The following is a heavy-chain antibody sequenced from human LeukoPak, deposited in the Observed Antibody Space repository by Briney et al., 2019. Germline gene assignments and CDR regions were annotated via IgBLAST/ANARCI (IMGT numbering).Heavy chain of an antibody. V-gene: IGHV4-38-2*02. CDR1: GYSISSGYY. CDR3: ARRVGVALDY. D-gene: IGHD2-21*01. CDR2: VYHSGST. Sequence: SETLSLTCTVSGYSISSGYYWGWIRQPPGKGLEWIGSVYHSGSTYYNPSLKSRVTISVDTSKNQFSLKLSSVTAADTAVYYCARRVGVALDYWGQGTLVTVSS. J-gene: IGHJ4*02.